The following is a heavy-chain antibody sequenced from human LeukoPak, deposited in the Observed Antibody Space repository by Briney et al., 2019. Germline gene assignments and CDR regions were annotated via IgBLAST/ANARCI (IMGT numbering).Heavy chain of an antibody. Sequence: ASVKVSCKASGYTFTSYAMNWVRQAPGQGLEWMGWINTNTGNPTYAQGFTGRFVFSLDTSVSTAYLQISSLKAEDTAVYYCARTYTVTTDYGMDVWGQGTTVTVSS. CDR1: GYTFTSYA. J-gene: IGHJ6*02. CDR2: INTNTGNP. V-gene: IGHV7-4-1*02. CDR3: ARTYTVTTDYGMDV. D-gene: IGHD4-17*01.